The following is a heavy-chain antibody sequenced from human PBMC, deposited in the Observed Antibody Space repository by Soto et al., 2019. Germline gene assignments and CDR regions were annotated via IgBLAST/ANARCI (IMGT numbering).Heavy chain of an antibody. CDR1: GAPITTTKW. V-gene: IGHV4-4*02. CDR3: ATQTISYTWGV. Sequence: QVQLQESGPGLVKPSETLSLTCTVSGAPITTTKWWAWVRLPPGKGLEWIGELSRGAERSPNPSPEGRFTTPLDKSNNPFSLKLNSVTAADTAIYYFATQTISYTWGVWGRGTTVTVSS. J-gene: IGHJ6*02. D-gene: IGHD3-16*01. CDR2: LSRGAER.